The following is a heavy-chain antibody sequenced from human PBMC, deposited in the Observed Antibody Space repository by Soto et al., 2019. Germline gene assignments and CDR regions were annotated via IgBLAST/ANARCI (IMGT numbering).Heavy chain of an antibody. CDR2: IYYDGNT. Sequence: QLQLQESGPGLVKPSETLSLTCTVSGDSITSSSHYWGWIRQPPGKGLECIANIYYDGNTYYNPSLKSLVAISLDTSKNQFSLRQNPVTAADSAVYYCARSSIEPRVFMYPFDSWGQGTLVTVPS. D-gene: IGHD6-6*01. CDR1: GDSITSSSHY. V-gene: IGHV4-39*01. CDR3: ARSSIEPRVFMYPFDS. J-gene: IGHJ4*02.